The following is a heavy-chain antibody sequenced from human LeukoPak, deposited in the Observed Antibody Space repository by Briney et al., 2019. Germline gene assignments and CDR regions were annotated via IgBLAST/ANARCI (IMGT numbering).Heavy chain of an antibody. V-gene: IGHV4-39*01. J-gene: IGHJ5*02. CDR1: GGSISSGAYY. CDR2: ISYRGTT. CDR3: ARRAAVGKNWFDP. D-gene: IGHD6-13*01. Sequence: PSQTLSLTCTVSGGSISSGAYYWGWIRQPPGKGLEWIGSISYRGTTYYNPSLKSRVTISVDTSENLFSLKVNYVTAADTAVYYCARRAAVGKNWFDPWGQGTLVTVSS.